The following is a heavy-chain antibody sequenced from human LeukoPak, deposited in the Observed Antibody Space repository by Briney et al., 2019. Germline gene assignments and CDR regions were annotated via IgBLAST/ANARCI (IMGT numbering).Heavy chain of an antibody. D-gene: IGHD5-18*01. CDR3: ARGRQWIQLWLTYYMDV. Sequence: GGSLRLPYSACGFPFSSYSMNWVPQAPGKGLEGVSYISSSSSTIYYADSVKGRFTISRDNAKNSLYLQMNSLRAEDTAVYYCARGRQWIQLWLTYYMDVWGKGTTVTVSS. V-gene: IGHV3-48*01. CDR1: GFPFSSYS. CDR2: ISSSSSTI. J-gene: IGHJ6*03.